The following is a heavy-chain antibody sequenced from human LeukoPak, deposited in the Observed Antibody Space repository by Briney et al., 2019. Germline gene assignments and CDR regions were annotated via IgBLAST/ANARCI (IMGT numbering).Heavy chain of an antibody. V-gene: IGHV3-23*01. CDR2: ISDTGDKT. Sequence: GGSLRLSCSASGFTLRSYAMGWVRQAPGKGLEWVSAISDTGDKTYYADSVKGRFTICRDNSRNTLYLQMSRLRAEDTALFYSAKMTDSTPYSSGTFDSWGQGTLVTVSS. CDR3: AKMTDSTPYSSGTFDS. D-gene: IGHD3-10*01. CDR1: GFTLRSYA. J-gene: IGHJ4*02.